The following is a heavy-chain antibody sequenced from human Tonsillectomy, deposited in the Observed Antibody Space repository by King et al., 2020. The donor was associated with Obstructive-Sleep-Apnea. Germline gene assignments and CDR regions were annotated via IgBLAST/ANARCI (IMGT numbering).Heavy chain of an antibody. Sequence: VQLVESGGGVVQRGGSLRLSCAASGFRFSNYGMHWVRQAPGKGLEWVAFGRFDGSNKYYAESVKGRFSISRDNSKNTLYLKMNSLRGEDTAVYYCAKDRMSVWFGELLIPDSWGQGTLVIVSS. D-gene: IGHD3-10*01. CDR3: AKDRMSVWFGELLIPDS. CDR1: GFRFSNYG. V-gene: IGHV3-30*02. J-gene: IGHJ5*01. CDR2: GRFDGSNK.